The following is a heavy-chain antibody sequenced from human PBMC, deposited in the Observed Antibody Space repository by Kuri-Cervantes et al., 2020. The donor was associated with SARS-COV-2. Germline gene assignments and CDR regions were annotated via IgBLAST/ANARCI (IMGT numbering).Heavy chain of an antibody. J-gene: IGHJ5*02. Sequence: ETLSLTCTVSGGSISSSSYYWGWIRQPPGKGLEWIGYIYYSGTTNYNPSLKSRVTISVDTSKNQFSLKLSSVTAADTAVYYCARGGYVAVAGRFDPWGQGTLVTVSS. CDR3: ARGGYVAVAGRFDP. D-gene: IGHD6-19*01. V-gene: IGHV4-61*05. CDR2: IYYSGTT. CDR1: GGSISSSSYY.